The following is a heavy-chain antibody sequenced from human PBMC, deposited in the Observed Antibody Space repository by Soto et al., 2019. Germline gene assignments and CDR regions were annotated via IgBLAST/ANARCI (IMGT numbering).Heavy chain of an antibody. CDR1: GFTFSSYG. Sequence: GGSLRLSCAASGFTFSSYGMHWVRQAPGKGLEWVAVIWYDGSNKYYADSVKGRFTISRDNSKNTLYLQMNSLRAEDTAVYYCARDAAVAGPDYWGQGTLVTVSS. V-gene: IGHV3-33*01. D-gene: IGHD6-19*01. CDR3: ARDAAVAGPDY. CDR2: IWYDGSNK. J-gene: IGHJ4*02.